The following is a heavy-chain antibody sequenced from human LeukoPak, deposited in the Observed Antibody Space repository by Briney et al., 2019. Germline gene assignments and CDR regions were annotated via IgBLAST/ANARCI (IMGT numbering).Heavy chain of an antibody. CDR1: GFTFSSYE. D-gene: IGHD3-22*01. J-gene: IGHJ3*02. V-gene: IGHV3-48*03. Sequence: GGSLRLSCAASGFTFSSYEMNWARQAPGKGLEWVSYISSGGSSIYYADSVKGRFTISRDNAKNSLYLQMNSLRAEDTAVYYCARARSGYDSSGYYYYRNAFDIWGQGTMVTVSS. CDR3: ARARSGYDSSGYYYYRNAFDI. CDR2: ISSGGSSI.